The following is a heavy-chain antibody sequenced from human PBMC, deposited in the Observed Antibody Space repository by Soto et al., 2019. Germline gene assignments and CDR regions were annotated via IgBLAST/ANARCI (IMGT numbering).Heavy chain of an antibody. CDR2: ISAYNGNT. Sequence: GSAVMPCSEASCYRFTTSGISWVRQAPGQENEWMGWISAYNGNTNYAQKVQGRVTMTTDTSTSTAYMELRSLRSDDTAVYYCAIYYNGSYHRLHSSPSQRSFDP. CDR3: AIYYNGSYHRLHSSPSQRSFDP. V-gene: IGHV1-18*01. D-gene: IGHD3-10*01. J-gene: IGHJ5*02. CDR1: CYRFTTSG.